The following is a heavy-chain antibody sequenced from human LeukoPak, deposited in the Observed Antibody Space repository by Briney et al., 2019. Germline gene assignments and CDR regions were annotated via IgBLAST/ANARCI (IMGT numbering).Heavy chain of an antibody. J-gene: IGHJ3*02. V-gene: IGHV7-4-1*02. D-gene: IGHD3-9*01. Sequence: ASVKVSCKASGYTFTSYAMNWVRQAPGQGLEWMGWINTNTGNPTYAQGFTGRFVFSLDTSVSTAYLQISSLKAEDTAVYYCARDKGRRYFDWLSPDRDAFDIWGQGTMVTVSS. CDR1: GYTFTSYA. CDR3: ARDKGRRYFDWLSPDRDAFDI. CDR2: INTNTGNP.